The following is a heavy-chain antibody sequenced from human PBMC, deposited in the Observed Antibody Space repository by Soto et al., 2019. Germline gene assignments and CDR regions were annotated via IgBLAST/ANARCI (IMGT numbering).Heavy chain of an antibody. CDR1: GYTFTSYG. CDR3: ASNVDWNDRDYYGMDV. CDR2: ISAYNGNT. Sequence: GASVKVSCKASGYTFTSYGISWVRQAPGQGLEWMGWISAYNGNTNYAQKLQGRVTMTTDTSTSTAYMELRSLRSDDTAVYYCASNVDWNDRDYYGMDVWGQGTTVTVS. J-gene: IGHJ6*02. D-gene: IGHD1-1*01. V-gene: IGHV1-18*01.